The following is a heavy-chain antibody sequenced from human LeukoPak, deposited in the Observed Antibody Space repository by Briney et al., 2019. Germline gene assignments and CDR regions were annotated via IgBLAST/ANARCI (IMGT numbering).Heavy chain of an antibody. CDR1: GGTFSSYA. V-gene: IGHV1-69*04. D-gene: IGHD1-26*01. CDR3: ASGSPALYDTEGAFDI. Sequence: GASVKVSCKASGGTFSSYAISWVRQAPGQGLEWMGRIIPILGIANYAQKFQGRVTITADKSTSTAYMELSSLRSEDTAVYYCASGSPALYDTEGAFDIWGQGTMVTVSS. J-gene: IGHJ3*02. CDR2: IIPILGIA.